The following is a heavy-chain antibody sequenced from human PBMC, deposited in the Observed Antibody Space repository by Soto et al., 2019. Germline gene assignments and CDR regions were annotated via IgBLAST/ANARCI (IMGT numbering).Heavy chain of an antibody. CDR3: ARDVYYDSSGYRVDAFDI. V-gene: IGHV3-33*01. Sequence: GGSLRLSCAASGFTFSSYGMHWVRQAPGKGLEWVAVIWYDGSNKYYADSVKGRFTISRDNSKNTLYLQMNSLRAEDTAVYYCARDVYYDSSGYRVDAFDIWGQGTMVTVSS. CDR1: GFTFSSYG. CDR2: IWYDGSNK. D-gene: IGHD3-22*01. J-gene: IGHJ3*02.